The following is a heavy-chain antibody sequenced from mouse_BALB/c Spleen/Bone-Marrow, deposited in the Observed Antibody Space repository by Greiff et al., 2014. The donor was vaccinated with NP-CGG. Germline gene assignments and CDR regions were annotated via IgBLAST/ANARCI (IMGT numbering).Heavy chain of an antibody. D-gene: IGHD2-1*01. CDR3: ARDYGNYGFAY. V-gene: IGHV5-9-1*01. CDR2: ISSGGSYT. J-gene: IGHJ3*01. Sequence: EVMLVESGGGLVKPGGSLKLSCAASGFTFSSYAMSWVRQTPEKRLEWVATISSGGSYTYYPDSVKGRFTISRDNAKNALYLQMSSLRSEDTAMYYCARDYGNYGFAYLGQGTLVTVSA. CDR1: GFTFSSYA.